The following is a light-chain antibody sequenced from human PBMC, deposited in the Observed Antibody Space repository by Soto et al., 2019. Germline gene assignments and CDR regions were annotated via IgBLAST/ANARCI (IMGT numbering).Light chain of an antibody. CDR1: QSVRGN. J-gene: IGKJ1*01. CDR3: QQYNKWTWT. CDR2: DAS. V-gene: IGKV3-15*01. Sequence: EIVVTHSPATLAVSPGARSKLCCRASQSVRGNLDWYQKKHGKAPSVVIYDASTRAAGIPARLSGSGSGTEVTINISSMKYEDFAVYSCQQYNKWTWTFGHGTKVHI.